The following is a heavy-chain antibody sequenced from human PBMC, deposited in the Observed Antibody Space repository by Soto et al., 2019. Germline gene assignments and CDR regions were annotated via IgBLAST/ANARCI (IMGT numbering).Heavy chain of an antibody. D-gene: IGHD2-2*01. CDR3: ARDRATLTSYGMDV. V-gene: IGHV1-3*01. CDR1: GYTFTSYA. CDR2: INAGNGNT. J-gene: IGHJ6*02. Sequence: ASVKVSCKASGYTFTSYAMHWVRQAPGQRLEWMGWINAGNGNTKYSQKFQGRVTITRDTSASTAYMELSSLRSEDTAVYYCARDRATLTSYGMDVWGQGTTVTVSS.